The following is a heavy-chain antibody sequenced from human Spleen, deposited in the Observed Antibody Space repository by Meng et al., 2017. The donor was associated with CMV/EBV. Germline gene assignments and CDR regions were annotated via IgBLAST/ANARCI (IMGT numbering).Heavy chain of an antibody. J-gene: IGHJ4*02. V-gene: IGHV3-23*03. CDR3: AKDPRYSGYDFRDY. D-gene: IGHD5-12*01. CDR1: GFTFSSYA. Sequence: GESLKISCAASGFTFSSYAMSWVRQAPGKGLEWVSVIYSGGSSTYYADSVKGRFTISRDNSKNTLYLKMNSLRAEDTAVYYCAKDPRYSGYDFRDYWGQGTLVTVSS. CDR2: IYSGGSST.